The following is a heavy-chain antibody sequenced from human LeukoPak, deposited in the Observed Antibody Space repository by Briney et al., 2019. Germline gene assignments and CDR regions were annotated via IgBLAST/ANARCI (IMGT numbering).Heavy chain of an antibody. D-gene: IGHD3-22*01. Sequence: SETLSLTCTVSGGSISSGNYYWSWIRQPAGKGLEWIGRIYTSGSTNYNPTLKSRVTISADTSKNQFFLKLSSVTAADTAVYYCVRESDLSHYDRTDYWGQGTLVTVSS. V-gene: IGHV4-61*02. J-gene: IGHJ4*02. CDR2: IYTSGST. CDR3: VRESDLSHYDRTDY. CDR1: GGSISSGNYY.